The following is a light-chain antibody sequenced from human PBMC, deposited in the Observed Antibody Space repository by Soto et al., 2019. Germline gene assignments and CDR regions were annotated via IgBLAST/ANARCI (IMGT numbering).Light chain of an antibody. CDR3: QYYGSSPT. V-gene: IGKV3-20*01. CDR1: QSVYNNY. J-gene: IGKJ1*01. CDR2: GAS. Sequence: ESALTQSPGTLSLSPGERATLSCRASQSVYNNYLAWYQLKPGQAPRLLIYGASSRATGIPDRFSGSGSGTDFPLTITRLGPEDFAMYYCQYYGSSPTFGQGTRVEI.